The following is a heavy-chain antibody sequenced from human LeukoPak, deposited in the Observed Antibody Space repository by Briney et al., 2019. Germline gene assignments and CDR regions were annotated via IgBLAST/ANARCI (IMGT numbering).Heavy chain of an antibody. CDR2: IKQDGSEK. V-gene: IGHV3-7*01. CDR1: VHTYRLFR. Sequence: PGGSLSLSCAASVHTYRLFRIRCVRQAPGKGVEWVANIKQDGSEKYYVDSVKGRFTISRDNAKNSLYLQMNSLRAEDTAVYYCAIDRSHRDYVDHWGQGTLVTVSS. D-gene: IGHD1-14*01. J-gene: IGHJ4*02. CDR3: AIDRSHRDYVDH.